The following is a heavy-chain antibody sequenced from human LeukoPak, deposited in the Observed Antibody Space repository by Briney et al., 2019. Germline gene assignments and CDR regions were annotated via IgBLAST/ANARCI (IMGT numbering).Heavy chain of an antibody. CDR2: IWYDGSNK. CDR1: GFTFSSYG. V-gene: IGHV3-33*01. J-gene: IGHJ4*02. Sequence: GRSLRLSCAASGFTFSSYGMHWVRQAPGKGLEWVAVIWYDGSNKYYADSVKGRFTISRDNSKNTLYLQMNSLRAEDTAVYYCAREHCSGGSCQYYLDYWGQGTLVTVSS. D-gene: IGHD2-15*01. CDR3: AREHCSGGSCQYYLDY.